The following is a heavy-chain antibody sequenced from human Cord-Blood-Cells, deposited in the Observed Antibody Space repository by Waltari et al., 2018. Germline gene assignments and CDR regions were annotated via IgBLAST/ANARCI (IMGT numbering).Heavy chain of an antibody. J-gene: IGHJ4*02. D-gene: IGHD3-16*01. V-gene: IGHV3-23*04. Sequence: EVQLVESGGGLVQPGGSLRLSCAASGFTFSSYAMSWVRQAPGKGLEWVSAISGSGGSTYYADSVKGRFTISRDNSKNTLYLQMNSLRAEDTAVYYCAKDTSFTFGGATRPPFDYWGQGTLVTVSS. CDR1: GFTFSSYA. CDR3: AKDTSFTFGGATRPPFDY. CDR2: ISGSGGST.